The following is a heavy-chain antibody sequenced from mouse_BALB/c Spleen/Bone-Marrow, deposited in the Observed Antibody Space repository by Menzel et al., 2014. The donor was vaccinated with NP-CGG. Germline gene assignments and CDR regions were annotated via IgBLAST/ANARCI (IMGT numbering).Heavy chain of an antibody. V-gene: IGHV3-2*02. Sequence: EVQGVESGPGLVKPSQSLSLTCTVTGYSITSDYAWNWIRQFPGNKLEWMGYISYSGSTSCNPSLKSRISITRDTSKNQFFLQLNSVTTEDTATYYCARTTTVVSHFDYWGQGTTLTVSS. CDR2: ISYSGST. CDR3: ARTTTVVSHFDY. CDR1: GYSITSDYA. D-gene: IGHD1-1*01. J-gene: IGHJ2*01.